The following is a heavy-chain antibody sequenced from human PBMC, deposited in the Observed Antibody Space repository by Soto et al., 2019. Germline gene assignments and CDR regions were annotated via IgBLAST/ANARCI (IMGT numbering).Heavy chain of an antibody. V-gene: IGHV1-18*04. CDR3: ARGAFMTTVVTGAFVWFDP. CDR2: ISAYNGNT. Sequence: QVQLVQSGAEVKKPGASVKVSCKASGYTSTSYGISWVRQAPGQGLEWMGWISAYNGNTNYAQKLQGRVTMTTDTSTSTAYMELRSLRSDDTAVYYCARGAFMTTVVTGAFVWFDPWGQGTLVTVSS. CDR1: GYTSTSYG. J-gene: IGHJ5*02. D-gene: IGHD4-17*01.